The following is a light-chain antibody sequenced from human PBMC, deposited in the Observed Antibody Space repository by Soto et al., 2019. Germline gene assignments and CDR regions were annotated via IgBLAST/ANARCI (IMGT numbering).Light chain of an antibody. J-gene: IGLJ1*01. CDR1: SSDIGTYNY. CDR3: SSYTTTSTYV. V-gene: IGLV2-14*01. CDR2: DVS. Sequence: QSVLTQPASVSGSPGQSITISCTGTSSDIGTYNYVSWYQQYPGKAPKLIVYDVSNRPSGVSNRFSGSKSGNTASLTISGLQAEDEADYYCSSYTTTSTYVFGTGTRSPS.